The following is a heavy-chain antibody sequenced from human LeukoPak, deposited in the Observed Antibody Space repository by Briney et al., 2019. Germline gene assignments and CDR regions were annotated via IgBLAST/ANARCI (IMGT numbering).Heavy chain of an antibody. CDR2: ITPIFGTA. V-gene: IGHV1-69*13. CDR3: ARDRKQLVVSYGMDV. J-gene: IGHJ6*02. D-gene: IGHD6-6*01. CDR1: GGTFSSYA. Sequence: SVTVSCKASGGTFSSYAISWVRQAPGQGLEWMGGITPIFGTANYAQKFQGRVTITADESTSTAYMELSSLRSEDTAVYYCARDRKQLVVSYGMDVWGQGTTVTVSS.